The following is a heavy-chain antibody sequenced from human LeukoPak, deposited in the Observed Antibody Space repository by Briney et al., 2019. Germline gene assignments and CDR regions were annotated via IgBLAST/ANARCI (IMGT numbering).Heavy chain of an antibody. J-gene: IGHJ5*01. CDR3: ARGGVAEEFWFDS. V-gene: IGHV3-66*01. CDR1: GFTVRSHY. D-gene: IGHD3-10*01. CDR2: MYSDGTT. Sequence: GVLRLSFAASGFTVRSHYMSWVRQAPGKGLEWVSIMYSDGTTYYADSVKGRLTISRDSFKNTLFLQMNSLRVEDTAVYYCARGGVAEEFWFDSWGQGTLVIVSS.